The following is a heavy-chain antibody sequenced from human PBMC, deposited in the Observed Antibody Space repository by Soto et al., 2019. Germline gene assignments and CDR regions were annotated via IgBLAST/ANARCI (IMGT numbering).Heavy chain of an antibody. Sequence: GGSLRLSCVASGFPFSNAWINWVRQVPGKGLEWVGRVKSKTDGGSSDYAAAVKGRFAVSRDDSRHIVYLQMNSLKIEDKGFYYCTTDSRTTLPEIRFDYWGNGTQVNVSS. CDR3: TTDSRTTLPEIRFDY. V-gene: IGHV3-15*07. CDR1: GFPFSNAW. J-gene: IGHJ4*01. D-gene: IGHD1-26*01. CDR2: VKSKTDGGSS.